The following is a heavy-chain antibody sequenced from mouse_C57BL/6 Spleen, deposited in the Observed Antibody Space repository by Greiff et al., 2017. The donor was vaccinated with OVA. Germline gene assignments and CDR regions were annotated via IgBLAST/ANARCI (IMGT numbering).Heavy chain of an antibody. V-gene: IGHV1-52*01. CDR2: IDPSDSET. D-gene: IGHD4-1*01. CDR1: GYTFTSYW. Sequence: QVQLQQPGAELVRPGSSVKLSCKASGYTFTSYWMHWVKQRPIQGLEWIGNIDPSDSETHSNQKFKDKATLTVDKSSSTAYMQLSSLTSEDSAVYYCARTGTGTYYAMDYWGQGTSVTVSS. CDR3: ARTGTGTYYAMDY. J-gene: IGHJ4*01.